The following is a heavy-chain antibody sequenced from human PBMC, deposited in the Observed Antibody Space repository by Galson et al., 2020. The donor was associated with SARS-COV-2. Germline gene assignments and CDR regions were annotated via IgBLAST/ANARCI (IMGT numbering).Heavy chain of an antibody. Sequence: GESLKISCAASGFTFSDNTMYWVRQAPGKGLEWVAVISSNGKSQYYADSVKGRFTISRDNSQNTVFLQMDSLRPEDTAVYYCVRDVSYGDYGDAPRFDPWGQGNLVTVSS. CDR3: VRDVSYGDYGDAPRFDP. CDR1: GFTFSDNT. J-gene: IGHJ5*02. D-gene: IGHD4-17*01. V-gene: IGHV3-30*04. CDR2: ISSNGKSQ.